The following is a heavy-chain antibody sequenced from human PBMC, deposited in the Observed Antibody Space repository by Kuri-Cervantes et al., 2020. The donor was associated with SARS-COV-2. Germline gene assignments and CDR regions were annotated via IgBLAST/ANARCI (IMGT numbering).Heavy chain of an antibody. D-gene: IGHD6-13*01. CDR3: ARRGWNGSRGDRYYYMDV. Sequence: ESLKISCTVSGGSISSYYWSWIRQPPGKGLEWIGYIYYSGSTNYNPSLKSRVTISVDTSKNQFSPKLSSVTAADTAVYYCARRGWNGSRGDRYYYMDVWGKGTTVTVSS. J-gene: IGHJ6*03. CDR2: IYYSGST. V-gene: IGHV4-59*08. CDR1: GGSISSYY.